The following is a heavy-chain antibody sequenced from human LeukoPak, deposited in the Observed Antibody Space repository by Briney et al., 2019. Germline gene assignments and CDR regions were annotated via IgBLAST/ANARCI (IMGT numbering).Heavy chain of an antibody. Sequence: SETLSLTCTVSGGSVNSGTYYWSWIRQPPGKGLVWIGNIYYSGSAYYNPSLKSRVTMSVDTSKNQYSLKLSSVTAADTAVYYCARKPIVNNAWYYFDYWGQGTLVTVSS. D-gene: IGHD1/OR15-1a*01. CDR3: ARKPIVNNAWYYFDY. J-gene: IGHJ4*02. CDR2: IYYSGSA. CDR1: GGSVNSGTYY. V-gene: IGHV4-39*07.